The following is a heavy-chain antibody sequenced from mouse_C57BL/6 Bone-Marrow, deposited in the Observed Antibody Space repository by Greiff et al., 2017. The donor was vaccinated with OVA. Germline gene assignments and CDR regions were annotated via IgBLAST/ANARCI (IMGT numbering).Heavy chain of an antibody. Sequence: VQLQQSGAELVKPGASVKLSCTASGYTFTSYWITWVKQRPGQGLEWIGDIYPGSGSTNYNEKFKSKATLTVDTSSSTAYMQLSSLTSEDSAVYYCARDYWYFDVWGTGTTVTVSS. J-gene: IGHJ1*03. CDR1: GYTFTSYW. V-gene: IGHV1-55*01. CDR2: IYPGSGST. CDR3: ARDYWYFDV.